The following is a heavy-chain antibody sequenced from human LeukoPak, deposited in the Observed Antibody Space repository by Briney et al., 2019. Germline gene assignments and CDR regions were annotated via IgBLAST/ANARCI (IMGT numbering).Heavy chain of an antibody. V-gene: IGHV3-21*01. CDR1: GFTFSSYS. CDR3: ARGEQLVLGD. Sequence: GGSLRLSCVASGFTFSSYSMNWVRQAPGKGLEWVASISSSSSYIYYADSVKGRFTISRDNAKNSLYLQMNSLRADDTAVYYCARGEQLVLGDWGQGTLVTVSS. CDR2: ISSSSSYI. J-gene: IGHJ4*02. D-gene: IGHD6-13*01.